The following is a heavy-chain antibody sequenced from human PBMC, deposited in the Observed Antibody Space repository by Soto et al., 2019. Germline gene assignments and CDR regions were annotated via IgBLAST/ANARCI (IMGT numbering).Heavy chain of an antibody. CDR2: ISSSSSYI. Sequence: GGSLRLSCAASGFTFSSYSMNWVRQAPGKGLEWVSSISSSSSYIYYADSVKGRFTISRDNAKNSLYLQMNSLRAEDTAVYYCARDSVAGPYLGYWGQGTLVTVSS. V-gene: IGHV3-21*04. CDR3: ARDSVAGPYLGY. D-gene: IGHD6-19*01. CDR1: GFTFSSYS. J-gene: IGHJ4*02.